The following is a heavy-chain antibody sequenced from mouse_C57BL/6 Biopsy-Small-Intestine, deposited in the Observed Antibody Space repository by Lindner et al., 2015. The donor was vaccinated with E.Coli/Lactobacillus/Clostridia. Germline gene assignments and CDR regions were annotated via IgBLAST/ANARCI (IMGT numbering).Heavy chain of an antibody. Sequence: SVKVSCKASSYIFTNYGISWVRQAPGQGLEWMGWISAYNGNTYNAQKFQGRVTMTTDTSTSTAYMELRSLRSDDTAVYHCARVFVEMAADYWGQGTLVTVSS. CDR2: ISAYNGNT. V-gene: IGHV1-79*01. CDR3: ARVFVEMAADY. J-gene: IGHJ4*01. CDR1: SYIFTNYG. D-gene: IGHD2-3*01.